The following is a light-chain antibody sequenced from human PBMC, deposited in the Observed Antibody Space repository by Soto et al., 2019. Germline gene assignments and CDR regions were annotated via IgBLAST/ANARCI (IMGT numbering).Light chain of an antibody. CDR2: AAS. CDR3: QQYYSYPQT. CDR1: QGISSY. V-gene: IGKV1-8*01. Sequence: ANRVTHSPSSLSASKGDRVTITCRASQGISSYLAWYQQKPGKAPKLLIYAASTLQSGVPSRFSGSGSGTDFTLTISCLQSEDFATYYCQQYYSYPQTFGQGTKVDIK. J-gene: IGKJ1*01.